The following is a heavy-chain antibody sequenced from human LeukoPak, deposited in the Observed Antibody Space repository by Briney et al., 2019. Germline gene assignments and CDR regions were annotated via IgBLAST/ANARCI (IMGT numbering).Heavy chain of an antibody. V-gene: IGHV4-59*12. Sequence: RTSETLSLTCTVSGGSISSYYWSWIRQPPGKGLEWIGYIYYSGSTNYNPSLKSRVSISVDRSKKQFSLKLTSVTAADTALYYCAIRFGRLEAGGTPFDSWGQGTLVTVSS. D-gene: IGHD6-13*01. CDR3: AIRFGRLEAGGTPFDS. CDR1: GGSISSYY. CDR2: IYYSGST. J-gene: IGHJ4*02.